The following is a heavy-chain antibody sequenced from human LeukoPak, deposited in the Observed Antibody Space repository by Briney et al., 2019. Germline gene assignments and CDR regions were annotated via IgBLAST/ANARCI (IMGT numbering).Heavy chain of an antibody. CDR1: GGSISSYY. V-gene: IGHV4-59*01. D-gene: IGHD1-1*01. J-gene: IGHJ4*02. Sequence: SETLSLTCTVSGGSISSYYWSWIRQPPGKGLEWIGYIYYSGSTNYNPSLKSRVTISVDTSKNQFSLKLSSVTAADTAVYYCARAVGKVLDYWGQGTLVTVSS. CDR3: ARAVGKVLDY. CDR2: IYYSGST.